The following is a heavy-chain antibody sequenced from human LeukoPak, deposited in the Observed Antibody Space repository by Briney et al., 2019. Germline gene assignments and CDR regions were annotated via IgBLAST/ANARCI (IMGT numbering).Heavy chain of an antibody. V-gene: IGHV1-18*01. CDR1: GYTFTSYG. D-gene: IGHD3-16*02. CDR3: ARDNDYVWGSYRAQDY. Sequence: ASVKVSCKASGYTFTSYGISWVRQAPGQGLEWMGWISAYNGNTNYGQKLQGRVTMTTDTSTSTAYMELRSLRSDDTAVDYCARDNDYVWGSYRAQDYWGQGTLVTVSS. J-gene: IGHJ4*02. CDR2: ISAYNGNT.